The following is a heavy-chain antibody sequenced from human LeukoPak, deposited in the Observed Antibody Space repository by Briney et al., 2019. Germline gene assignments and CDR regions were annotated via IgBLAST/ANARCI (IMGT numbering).Heavy chain of an antibody. V-gene: IGHV1-2*02. CDR1: GYTFTGYY. Sequence: ASMKVSCKASGYTFTGYYMHWVRQAPGQGLEWMGWINPNSGGTNYAQKFQGRVTMTRDTSISTGYMELSRLRSDDTAVYSCARASGNYAYGDYGRDGYFDSWGQGTLVTVSS. CDR2: INPNSGGT. D-gene: IGHD4-17*01. J-gene: IGHJ4*02. CDR3: ARASGNYAYGDYGRDGYFDS.